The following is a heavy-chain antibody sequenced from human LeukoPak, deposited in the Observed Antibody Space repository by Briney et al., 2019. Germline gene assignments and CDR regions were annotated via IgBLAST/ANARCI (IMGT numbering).Heavy chain of an antibody. CDR3: ARDANGAGQDWFDP. CDR2: ISYDGSNK. D-gene: IGHD6-19*01. J-gene: IGHJ5*02. CDR1: GFTFSSYA. V-gene: IGHV3-30-3*01. Sequence: GRSLRLSCAASGFTFSSYAMHWVRQAPGKGLEWVAVISYDGSNKYYADSVKGRFTISRDNSKNTLYLQMNSLRAEDTAVYYCARDANGAGQDWFDPWGQGTLVTVSS.